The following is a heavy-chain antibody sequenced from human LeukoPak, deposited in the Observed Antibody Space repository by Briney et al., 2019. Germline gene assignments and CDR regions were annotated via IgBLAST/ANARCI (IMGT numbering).Heavy chain of an antibody. Sequence: ASVKVSCKASGYTFTGYYMHWVRQAPGQGLEWMGWINPNSGGTNYAQKFQGRVTMTRDTSISTAYVELSRLRSDDTAVYYCARSTRRAAAGKYYFDYWGQGTLVTVSS. J-gene: IGHJ4*02. CDR1: GYTFTGYY. V-gene: IGHV1-2*02. D-gene: IGHD6-13*01. CDR3: ARSTRRAAAGKYYFDY. CDR2: INPNSGGT.